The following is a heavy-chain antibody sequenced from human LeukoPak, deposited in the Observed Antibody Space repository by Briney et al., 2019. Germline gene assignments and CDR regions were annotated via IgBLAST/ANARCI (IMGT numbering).Heavy chain of an antibody. J-gene: IGHJ4*02. Sequence: ASVKVSCKASGYTFTSYGISWVRQAPGQGLEWMGWISAYNGNTNYAQKLQGRVTLTTDTSTNTAYLNLRSLRSDDTAVYYCARDLPVAASWAGCSGYWGQGTLVIVSS. D-gene: IGHD6-19*01. V-gene: IGHV1-18*01. CDR3: ARDLPVAASWAGCSGY. CDR2: ISAYNGNT. CDR1: GYTFTSYG.